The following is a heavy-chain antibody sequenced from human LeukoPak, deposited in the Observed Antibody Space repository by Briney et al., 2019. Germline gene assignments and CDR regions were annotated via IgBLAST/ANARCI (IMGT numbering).Heavy chain of an antibody. CDR2: INPGGGST. D-gene: IGHD1-7*01. CDR1: GYTFTSYY. V-gene: IGHV1-46*01. CDR3: ARDEGPPRYNWNYGGPDY. Sequence: ASVKVSCKASGYTFTSYYMHWMRQAPGQGLEWMGIINPGGGSTSYAQKFQGRVTMTRDTSTNTFYMELSSLRSEDTAVYYCARDEGPPRYNWNYGGPDYWGQGTLVTVSS. J-gene: IGHJ4*02.